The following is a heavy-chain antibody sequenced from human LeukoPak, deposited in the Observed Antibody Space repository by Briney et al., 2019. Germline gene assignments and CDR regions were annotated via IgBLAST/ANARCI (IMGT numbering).Heavy chain of an antibody. CDR1: GYTFTSYA. Sequence: ASVKVSCKASGYTFTSYAIHWVRQAPGQRLEWMGWISAYNGNTNYAQKLQGRATMTTDTSTSTAYMELRSLRSDDTAVYYCARDLGEMASSSYYYYYYYMDVWGKGTTVTVSS. CDR2: ISAYNGNT. D-gene: IGHD6-13*01. CDR3: ARDLGEMASSSYYYYYYYMDV. J-gene: IGHJ6*03. V-gene: IGHV1-18*01.